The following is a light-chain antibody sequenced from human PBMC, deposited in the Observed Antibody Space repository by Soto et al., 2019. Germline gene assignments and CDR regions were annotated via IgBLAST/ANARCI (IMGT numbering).Light chain of an antibody. J-gene: IGKJ4*01. CDR3: QQYKNWVT. CDR2: GAS. CDR1: QSVSSN. V-gene: IGKV3D-15*01. Sequence: EIVMTQSPATLSVSPGERATLSCRASQSVSSNLAWYQQRPGQAPRLLIYGASTRATGIAARFSGSGSGTDFTLTISSLQSEDLAVYYCQQYKNWVTFGGGTKVEIK.